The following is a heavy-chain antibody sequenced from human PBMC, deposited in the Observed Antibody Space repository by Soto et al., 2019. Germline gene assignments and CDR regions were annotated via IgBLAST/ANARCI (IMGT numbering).Heavy chain of an antibody. CDR3: ARDPNSSTYSSSSAGYYYYYMDV. D-gene: IGHD6-6*01. Sequence: QVQLVQSGAEVKKPGASVKVSCKASGYTFTSYYMHWVRQAPGQGLEWMGIINPSGGSTSYAQKFQGRVTMTRDTSTSTVYMELSRLRSEDTAVYYCARDPNSSTYSSSSAGYYYYYMDVWGKGTTVTVSS. J-gene: IGHJ6*03. CDR2: INPSGGST. V-gene: IGHV1-46*03. CDR1: GYTFTSYY.